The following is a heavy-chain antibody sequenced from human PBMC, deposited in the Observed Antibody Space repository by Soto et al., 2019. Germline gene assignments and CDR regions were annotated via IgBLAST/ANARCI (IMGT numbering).Heavy chain of an antibody. CDR2: IYYSGST. Sequence: SETLSLTCTVSGGSISSYYWSWIRQPPGKGLEWIGYIYYSGSTNYNPSLKSRVTISVDTSKNQFSLKLSSVTAADTAVYYCARHDGSGYDSFDYWGQGTLVTVSS. CDR3: ARHDGSGYDSFDY. CDR1: GGSISSYY. J-gene: IGHJ4*02. D-gene: IGHD5-12*01. V-gene: IGHV4-59*08.